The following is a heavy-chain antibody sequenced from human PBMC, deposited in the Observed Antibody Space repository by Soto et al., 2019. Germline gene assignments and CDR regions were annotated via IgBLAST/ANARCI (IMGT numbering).Heavy chain of an antibody. D-gene: IGHD3-22*01. CDR1: GGLFSSYA. Sequence: QEQLVQSGAEVKKPGSSVKVSCKASGGLFSSYAISWVRQAPGQGLEWMGGIIPVFGTANYAQKFQGRVTITADTSLNTAYMELSSLRSDDTAMFYCASGRYDASGYFDYWGQGTLVTVSS. J-gene: IGHJ4*02. CDR3: ASGRYDASGYFDY. V-gene: IGHV1-69*06. CDR2: IIPVFGTA.